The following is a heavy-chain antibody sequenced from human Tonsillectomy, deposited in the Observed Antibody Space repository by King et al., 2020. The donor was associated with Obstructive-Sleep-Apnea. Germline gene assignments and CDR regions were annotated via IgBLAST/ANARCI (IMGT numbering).Heavy chain of an antibody. CDR3: ASGPAGVVATTDAFDI. V-gene: IGHV4-31*03. CDR1: GGSISSGGYY. CDR2: IYYSGST. Sequence: LQLQESGPGLVKPSQTLSLTCTVSGGSISSGGYYWSWIRQHPGKGLEWIGYIYYSGSTYYNPSLKSRVTISVDTSKNQFSLKLSSVTAADTAVYYCASGPAGVVATTDAFDIWGQGTMVTVSS. J-gene: IGHJ3*02. D-gene: IGHD5-12*01.